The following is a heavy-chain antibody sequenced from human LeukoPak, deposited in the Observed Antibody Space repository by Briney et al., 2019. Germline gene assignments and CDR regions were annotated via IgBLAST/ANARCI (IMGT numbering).Heavy chain of an antibody. J-gene: IGHJ4*02. D-gene: IGHD2-2*01. CDR3: ARDLGPCSSTSCPQDY. CDR2: INPNSGGT. CDR1: GYTFTGYY. V-gene: IGHV1-2*02. Sequence: GASVKVSCKASGYTFTGYYIHWVRQAPGQGLEWMGWINPNSGGTNYAQKFQGRVTMTRDTSISTAYMELSRLRSDDTAVYYCARDLGPCSSTSCPQDYWGQGTLVTVSS.